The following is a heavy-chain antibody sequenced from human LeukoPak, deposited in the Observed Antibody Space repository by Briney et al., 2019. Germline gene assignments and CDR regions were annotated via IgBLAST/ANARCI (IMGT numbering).Heavy chain of an antibody. CDR1: GFTFSNAW. CDR3: ATVAFISVGGFDF. CDR2: IKNNAVGGTA. Sequence: PGGSLRLSCAASGFTFSNAWMSWVRQAPGKGLEWVGHIKNNAVGGTADSAAPVRGRFTISRDDSKNTLYLQMNSLKTEDTAVYYCATVAFISVGGFDFWGQGTLVTVSS. J-gene: IGHJ4*02. V-gene: IGHV3-15*01. D-gene: IGHD6-19*01.